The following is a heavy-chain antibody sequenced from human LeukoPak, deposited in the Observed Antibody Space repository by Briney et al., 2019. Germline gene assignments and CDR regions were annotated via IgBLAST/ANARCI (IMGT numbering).Heavy chain of an antibody. V-gene: IGHV3-48*04. CDR3: ARGGNWYDY. CDR1: GFTFSSNS. J-gene: IGHJ5*01. CDR2: ISSSGTTI. Sequence: PGGSLRVSCVASGFTFSSNSLNWARQAPGKGLEWVSYISSSGTTIYYADSVKGRFTISRDNAGNTLYLQMNSLRVEDTAVYYCARGGNWYDYWGQGTLVTVSS.